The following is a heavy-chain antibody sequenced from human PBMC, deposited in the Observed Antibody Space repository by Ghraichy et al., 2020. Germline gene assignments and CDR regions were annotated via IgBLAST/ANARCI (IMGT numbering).Heavy chain of an antibody. D-gene: IGHD6-19*01. CDR3: ARDSREQWLPRGGHWFDP. V-gene: IGHV4-4*07. CDR1: GGSISSYY. Sequence: SETLSLTCTVSGGSISSYYWSWIRQPAGKGLEWIGRIYTSGSTNYNPSLKSRVTMSVDTSKNQFSLKLSSVTAADTAVYYCARDSREQWLPRGGHWFDPWGQGTLVTVSS. J-gene: IGHJ5*02. CDR2: IYTSGST.